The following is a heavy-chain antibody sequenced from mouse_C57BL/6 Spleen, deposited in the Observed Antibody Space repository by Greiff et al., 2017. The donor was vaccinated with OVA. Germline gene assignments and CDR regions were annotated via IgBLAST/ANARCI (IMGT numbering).Heavy chain of an antibody. CDR2: ISSGSSTI. J-gene: IGHJ1*03. CDR3: AIGYYGSGYFDV. D-gene: IGHD1-1*01. Sequence: EVQGVESGGGLVKPGGSLKLSCAASGFTFSDYGMHWVRQAPEKGLEWVAYISSGSSTIYYADTVKGRFTISRDNAKNTLFLQMTSLRSEDTAMYYCAIGYYGSGYFDVWGTGTTVTVSS. CDR1: GFTFSDYG. V-gene: IGHV5-17*01.